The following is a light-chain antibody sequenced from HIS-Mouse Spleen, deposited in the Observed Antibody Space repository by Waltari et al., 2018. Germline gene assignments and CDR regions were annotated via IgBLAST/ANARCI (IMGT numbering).Light chain of an antibody. J-gene: IGKJ4*01. CDR2: WAS. CDR1: PSVLYSSNNNND. V-gene: IGKV4-1*01. CDR3: QQYYSTPLT. Sequence: DIVMTQSPDSLAVYLGQRATIHWKSSPSVLYSSNNNNDLAWYQQKPGQHPKLLIYWASTRESGVPDRFSGSGSGTDFTLTISSLQAEDVAVYYCQQYYSTPLTFGGGTKVEIK.